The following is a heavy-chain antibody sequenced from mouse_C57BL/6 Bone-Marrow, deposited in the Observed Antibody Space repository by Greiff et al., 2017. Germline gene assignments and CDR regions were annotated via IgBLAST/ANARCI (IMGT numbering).Heavy chain of an antibody. CDR2: IHPNSGST. D-gene: IGHD1-1*01. J-gene: IGHJ4*01. Sequence: QVQLQQPGAELVKPGASVKLSCKASGYTFTSYWMHWVKQRPGQGLEWIGMIHPNSGSTNYNEKFKSKATLTVDKSSSTAYMQLSSLTSEDSAVYSCARNYYGYYTMDYWGQGTSVTVSS. CDR3: ARNYYGYYTMDY. V-gene: IGHV1-64*01. CDR1: GYTFTSYW.